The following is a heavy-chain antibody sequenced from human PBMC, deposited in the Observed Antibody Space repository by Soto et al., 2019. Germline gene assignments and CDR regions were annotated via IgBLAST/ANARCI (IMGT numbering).Heavy chain of an antibody. V-gene: IGHV1-46*03. CDR2: INPSGGST. D-gene: IGHD2-2*01. J-gene: IGHJ4*02. CDR3: ARALGCSSTSCPTPILDY. CDR1: GYTFTSYY. Sequence: ASVKVSCKASGYTFTSYYMHWVRQTPGQGLEWMGIINPSGGSTSYAQKFQGRVTMTRDTSTSTVYMELSSLRSEDTAVYYCARALGCSSTSCPTPILDYWGQGTLVTVSS.